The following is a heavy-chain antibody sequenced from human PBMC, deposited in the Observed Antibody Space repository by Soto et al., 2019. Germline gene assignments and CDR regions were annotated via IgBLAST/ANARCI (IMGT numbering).Heavy chain of an antibody. CDR3: DRELDY. V-gene: IGHV4-39*07. J-gene: IGHJ4*02. CDR2: VYYNGNT. CDR1: GGSTSSSNYQ. Sequence: SETLSLTCTVSGGSTSSSNYQWVWIRQPPGKGLEWIGNVYYNGNTYYKASLKSRVTISVDTSNNQFSLKLKSVTAADTAVYYCDRELDYWGQGILVTVSS.